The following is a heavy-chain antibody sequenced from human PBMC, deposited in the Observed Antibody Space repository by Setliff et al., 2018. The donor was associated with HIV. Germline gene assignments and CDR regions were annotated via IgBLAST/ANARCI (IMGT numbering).Heavy chain of an antibody. J-gene: IGHJ3*02. Sequence: ASVKVSCKASGYTFTDNYIHWVRQAPGQGLEWMAWINSATGGTNYAQNFQGWVTVTMDTSITTVYMELSSLKSDDTAVYYCARDYLHVFDIWGQGTMVTVSS. CDR2: INSATGGT. V-gene: IGHV1-2*04. CDR3: ARDYLHVFDI. CDR1: GYTFTDNY.